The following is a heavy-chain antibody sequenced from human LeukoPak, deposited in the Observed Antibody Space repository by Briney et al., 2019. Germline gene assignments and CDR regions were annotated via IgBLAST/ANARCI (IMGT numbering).Heavy chain of an antibody. D-gene: IGHD4-17*01. CDR3: ARDRSPDYGDYPKYGMDV. J-gene: IGHJ6*02. Sequence: GGSLRLSCAASGFTFSSYSMNWVRQAPGKGLEWVSSISSSSSYIYYADSVKGRFTISRDNAKNSLYLQMNSLRAEDTAVYYCARDRSPDYGDYPKYGMDVWGQGTTVTVSS. V-gene: IGHV3-21*01. CDR1: GFTFSSYS. CDR2: ISSSSSYI.